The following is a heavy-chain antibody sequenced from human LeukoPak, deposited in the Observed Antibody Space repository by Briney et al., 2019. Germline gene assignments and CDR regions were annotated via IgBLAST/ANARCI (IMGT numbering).Heavy chain of an antibody. CDR3: ARAPYYDSSGYHSAYFEY. V-gene: IGHV4-34*01. CDR2: INHSGST. D-gene: IGHD3-22*01. CDR1: GGSFSGYY. Sequence: PSETLSLTCAVYGGSFSGYYWSWIRQPPGKGLEWIGEINHSGSTNYNPSLKSRVTISVDTSKNQFSLKLSSVTAADTAVYYCARAPYYDSSGYHSAYFEYWGQGTLVTVSS. J-gene: IGHJ4*02.